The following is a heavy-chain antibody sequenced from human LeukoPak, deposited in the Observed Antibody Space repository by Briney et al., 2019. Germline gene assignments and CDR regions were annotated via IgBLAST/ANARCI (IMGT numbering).Heavy chain of an antibody. CDR3: ARKDGDF. V-gene: IGHV4-4*07. Sequence: SETLSLTCTVSGVSISAYYWTWIRQPAGKGLEWIGRIYTSGITNYNPSLESRLTMSLDMSKNQISLRLSSVTAADTAVYHCARKDGDFWGQGTLVTVSS. CDR2: IYTSGIT. J-gene: IGHJ4*02. CDR1: GVSISAYY.